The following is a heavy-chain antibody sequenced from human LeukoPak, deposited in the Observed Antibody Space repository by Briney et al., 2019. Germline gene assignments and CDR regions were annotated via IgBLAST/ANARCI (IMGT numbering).Heavy chain of an antibody. CDR2: ISSISSII. D-gene: IGHD6-13*01. J-gene: IGHJ4*02. V-gene: IGHV3-48*01. CDR1: GFTFSTYS. CDR3: TRSRPGTEAGQPNFDY. Sequence: GGSLRLSCAASGFTFSTYSMSWVRQAPGKGLEWVSYISSISSIIYYADSVKGRFTISRDNARNSLYLQMNSLRAEDTPVYYCTRSRPGTEAGQPNFDYWGQGTLVTVSS.